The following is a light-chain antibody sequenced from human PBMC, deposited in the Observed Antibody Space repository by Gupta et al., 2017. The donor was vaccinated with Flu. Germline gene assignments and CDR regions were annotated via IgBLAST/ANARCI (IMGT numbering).Light chain of an antibody. J-gene: IGKJ5*01. V-gene: IGKV3-20*01. CDR1: KTVTSRN. CDR3: QQYGTSQIT. CDR2: DKS. Sequence: EVVLTQSQGPLPFLQGERATLSCRASKTVTSRNLAWYQQKPGQAPRLRMYDKSTPATGIPDRVSGSGSRTDFTLTISTLETEDSAVYYCQQYGTSQITVGQGTRLEIK.